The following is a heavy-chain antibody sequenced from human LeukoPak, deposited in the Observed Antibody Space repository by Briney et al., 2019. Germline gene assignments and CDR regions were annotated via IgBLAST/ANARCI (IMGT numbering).Heavy chain of an antibody. CDR2: IRYDGSNK. J-gene: IGHJ6*03. D-gene: IGHD6-19*01. V-gene: IGHV3-30*02. CDR1: GFTFSNVW. Sequence: GGSLRLSCAASGFTFSNVWMAWVRQAPGKGLEWVAFIRYDGSNKYYADSVKGRFTISRDNSKNTLYLQMNSLRAEDTAVYYCAKDHAESSGWTIYYYYYMDVWGIGTTVTVSS. CDR3: AKDHAESSGWTIYYYYYMDV.